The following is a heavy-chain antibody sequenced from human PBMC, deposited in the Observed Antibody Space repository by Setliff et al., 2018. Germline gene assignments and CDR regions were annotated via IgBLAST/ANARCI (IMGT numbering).Heavy chain of an antibody. J-gene: IGHJ4*02. CDR3: ARAPRYFDSTGSYFDG. D-gene: IGHD3-22*01. CDR2: MYFSGST. CDR1: GGSISTNSYY. V-gene: IGHV4-39*07. Sequence: SETRSLTCTVSGGSISTNSYYWGWIRQPPGKGLEWIGSMYFSGSTYYNPSLKSRVTISIDKSKNQFSLKMTSVTAADTAVYYCARAPRYFDSTGSYFDGWGQGTLVTVSS.